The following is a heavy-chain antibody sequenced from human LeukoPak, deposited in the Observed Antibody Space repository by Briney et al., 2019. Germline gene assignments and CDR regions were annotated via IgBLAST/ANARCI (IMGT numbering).Heavy chain of an antibody. CDR3: AKVRGYCSGGSCYSGFGYMDV. V-gene: IGHV3-43D*04. J-gene: IGHJ6*03. Sequence: GGSLRLSCAASGFTFDDYAMHWVRQAPGKGLEWVSLISWDGGSTYYADSVKGRFTISRDNSENSLYLQMNSLRAEDTALYYCAKVRGYCSGGSCYSGFGYMDVWGKGTTVTVSS. CDR2: ISWDGGST. D-gene: IGHD2-15*01. CDR1: GFTFDDYA.